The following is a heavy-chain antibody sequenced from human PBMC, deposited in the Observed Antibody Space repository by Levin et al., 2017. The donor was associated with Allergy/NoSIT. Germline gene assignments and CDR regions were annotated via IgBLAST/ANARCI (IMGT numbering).Heavy chain of an antibody. D-gene: IGHD2-15*01. CDR1: GFSLSTPGVG. Sequence: KASGPTLVKPTQTLTLTCTFSGFSLSTPGVGVGWIRQPPGKALEWLAVFYWDGDKRYSPFLKSRLTITKDTSKNQVVLTMTNMDLVDTATYYCAKQVEAAPVLGALDIWGQGTMVTVSS. CDR3: AKQVEAAPVLGALDI. V-gene: IGHV2-5*02. J-gene: IGHJ3*02. CDR2: FYWDGDK.